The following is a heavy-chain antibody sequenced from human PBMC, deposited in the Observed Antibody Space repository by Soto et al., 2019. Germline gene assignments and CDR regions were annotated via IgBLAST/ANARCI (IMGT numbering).Heavy chain of an antibody. CDR1: GFTFSSNA. CDR3: AKRHYYGSGSFALAT. Sequence: AGSLRLSCAGSGFTFSSNAMSWVRQAPGKGLEWVSSVSGDGYASDYADSVKGRFTVSRHNSKNTLYLQMNSLRAEDTAVYYCAKRHYYGSGSFALATWGQGTLVTVSS. J-gene: IGHJ4*03. V-gene: IGHV3-23*01. CDR2: VSGDGYAS. D-gene: IGHD3-10*01.